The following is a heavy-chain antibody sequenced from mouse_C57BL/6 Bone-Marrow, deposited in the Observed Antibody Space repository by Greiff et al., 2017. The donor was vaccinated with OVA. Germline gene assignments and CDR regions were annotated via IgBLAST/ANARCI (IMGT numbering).Heavy chain of an antibody. V-gene: IGHV1-64*01. CDR2: IHPNSGST. Sequence: VQLQQPGAELVKPGASVKLSCKASGYTFTSYWMHWVKQRPGQGLEWIGMIHPNSGSTNYNEKFKSKATLTVDKSSSTAYMQLSSLTSEDSAVYYCARSYYGTLPYFDVWGTGTTVTVSS. CDR3: ARSYYGTLPYFDV. CDR1: GYTFTSYW. J-gene: IGHJ1*03. D-gene: IGHD1-2*01.